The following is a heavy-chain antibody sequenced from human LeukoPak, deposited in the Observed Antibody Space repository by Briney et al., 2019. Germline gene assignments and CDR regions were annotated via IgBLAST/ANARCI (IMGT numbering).Heavy chain of an antibody. Sequence: PSETLSLTCAVYGGSFSGYYWSWIRQPPGKELEWIGEINHSGSTNYNPSLKSRVTISVDTPKNQFSLKLSSVTAADTAVYYCARVLVTIFGVANWFDPWGQGTLVTVSS. CDR2: INHSGST. J-gene: IGHJ5*02. V-gene: IGHV4-34*01. CDR1: GGSFSGYY. CDR3: ARVLVTIFGVANWFDP. D-gene: IGHD3-3*01.